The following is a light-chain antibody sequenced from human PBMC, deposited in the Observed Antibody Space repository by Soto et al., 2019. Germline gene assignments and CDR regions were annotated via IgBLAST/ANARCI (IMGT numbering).Light chain of an antibody. Sequence: QSALTQPASESRSPGQSITISCTGTSNDVGSYNLVSWYQQHPGKAPKLMIYEGSKRPSGVSNRFSGSKSDNTASLTISGLQAEDEPDYYCCSYAGSSTFVFGGGTKLTFL. CDR3: CSYAGSSTFV. CDR2: EGS. V-gene: IGLV2-23*03. J-gene: IGLJ2*01. CDR1: SNDVGSYNL.